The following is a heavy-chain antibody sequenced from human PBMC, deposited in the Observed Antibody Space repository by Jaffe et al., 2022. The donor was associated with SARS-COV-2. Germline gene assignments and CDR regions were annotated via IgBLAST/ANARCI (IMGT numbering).Heavy chain of an antibody. V-gene: IGHV3-9*01. Sequence: EVQLVESGGGLVQPGRSLRLSCAASGFTFDDYAMHWVRQAPGKGLEWVSGISWNSGSIGYADSVKGRFTISRDNAKNSLYLQMNSLRAEDTALYYCAKDRAARYYDILTGSAINPAMDVWGQGTTVTVSS. D-gene: IGHD3-9*01. CDR1: GFTFDDYA. J-gene: IGHJ6*02. CDR3: AKDRAARYYDILTGSAINPAMDV. CDR2: ISWNSGSI.